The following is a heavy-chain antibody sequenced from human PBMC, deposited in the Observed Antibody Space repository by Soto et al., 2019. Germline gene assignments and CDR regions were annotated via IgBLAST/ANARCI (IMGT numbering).Heavy chain of an antibody. V-gene: IGHV1-18*01. Sequence: QVQLVQSGAEVKKPGASVKVSCKASGYTFTSYGISWVRQAPGQGLEWMGWISAYNGNTNYAQKLQGRVTMTTDTSTSTAYMEPRSLTTDDTAVYYCARARPLSRSSSCLPSFDYWGQGTLVTVSS. CDR3: ARARPLSRSSSCLPSFDY. CDR1: GYTFTSYG. J-gene: IGHJ4*02. CDR2: ISAYNGNT. D-gene: IGHD6-13*01.